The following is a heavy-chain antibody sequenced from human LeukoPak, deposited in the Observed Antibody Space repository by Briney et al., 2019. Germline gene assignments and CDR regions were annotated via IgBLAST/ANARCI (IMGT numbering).Heavy chain of an antibody. J-gene: IGHJ4*02. D-gene: IGHD5-12*01. Sequence: PGRSLRLSCAASGFTFGSYGMHWVCQAPGKGLEWVAVISYDGSNKYYADSVKGRFTISRDNSKNTLYLQMNSLRAEDTAVYYCAKELLGPTRGYSGYDPYYFDYWGQGTLVTVSS. V-gene: IGHV3-30*18. CDR2: ISYDGSNK. CDR3: AKELLGPTRGYSGYDPYYFDY. CDR1: GFTFGSYG.